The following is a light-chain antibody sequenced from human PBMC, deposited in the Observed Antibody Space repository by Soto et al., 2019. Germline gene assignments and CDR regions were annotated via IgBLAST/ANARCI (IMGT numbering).Light chain of an antibody. CDR2: GAS. CDR3: QQYYDYPLLI. J-gene: IGKJ4*01. Sequence: EIVMTQSPATLSVSPGERATLSCRASRNINRKLAWYQQKPGQAPRLLISGASTRATGIPARFSGSGSGTEFTLTICSLESEDFAVYYCQQYYDYPLLIFGGGTKVEIK. CDR1: RNINRK. V-gene: IGKV3-15*01.